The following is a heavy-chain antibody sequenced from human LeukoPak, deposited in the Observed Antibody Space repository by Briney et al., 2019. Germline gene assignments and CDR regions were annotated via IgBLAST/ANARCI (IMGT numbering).Heavy chain of an antibody. Sequence: GGSLRLSCAASGCTFSRYAMSWVRQAPGKGLEWVSIIYSGGSTYYADSVKGRFSISRDTSKNTLYLQMNSLRAEDTAVYYCASRGTYYGSGSYFGAWGLGTLVTVSS. CDR2: IYSGGST. D-gene: IGHD3-10*01. V-gene: IGHV3-53*01. CDR3: ASRGTYYGSGSYFGA. J-gene: IGHJ4*02. CDR1: GCTFSRYA.